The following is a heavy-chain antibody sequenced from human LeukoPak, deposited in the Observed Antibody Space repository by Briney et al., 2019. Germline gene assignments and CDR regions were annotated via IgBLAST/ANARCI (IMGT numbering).Heavy chain of an antibody. CDR2: ISSSSSYI. Sequence: GGSLRLSCAASGFTFSSYSMNWVRQAPGKGLEWVSSISSSSSYIYYADSVKGRFTISRDNAKNSLYLQMNSLRAEDTAVYYCARALKTTEIVVVPVANHWGQGTMVTVSS. V-gene: IGHV3-21*01. J-gene: IGHJ3*01. D-gene: IGHD2-2*01. CDR1: GFTFSSYS. CDR3: ARALKTTEIVVVPVANH.